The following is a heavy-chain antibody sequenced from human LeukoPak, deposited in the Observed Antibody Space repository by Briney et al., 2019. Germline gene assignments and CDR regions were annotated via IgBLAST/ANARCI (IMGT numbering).Heavy chain of an antibody. V-gene: IGHV4-61*02. CDR1: GGSISSGSYY. CDR2: NYTSGST. D-gene: IGHD3-22*01. J-gene: IGHJ5*02. CDR3: ARHISRGIVVVRTNWFDP. Sequence: SETLSLTCTVSGGSISSGSYYWSWIRQPAGKGLEWIGRNYTSGSTNYNPSLKSRVTISVDTSKNQFSLKLSSVTAADSAVYYCARHISRGIVVVRTNWFDPWGQGTLVTVSS.